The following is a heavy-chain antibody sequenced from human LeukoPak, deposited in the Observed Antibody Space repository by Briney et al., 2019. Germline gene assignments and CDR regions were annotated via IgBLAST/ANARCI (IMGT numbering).Heavy chain of an antibody. CDR3: ARDDLLAARRQFDP. CDR1: GYTLTGYY. J-gene: IGHJ5*02. Sequence: ASVKVSCKASGYTLTGYYMHWVRQAPGQGLEWMGCIDPNSGGTNFAQKFQDRLTMTRDTSISTAYMELSRLRSDDTAVYYCARDDLLAARRQFDPWGQGTLVTVSS. CDR2: IDPNSGGT. D-gene: IGHD6-6*01. V-gene: IGHV1-2*02.